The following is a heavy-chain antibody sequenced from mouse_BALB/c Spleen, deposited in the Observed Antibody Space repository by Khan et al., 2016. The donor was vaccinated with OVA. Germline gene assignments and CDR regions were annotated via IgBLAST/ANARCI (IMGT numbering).Heavy chain of an antibody. CDR3: ARRGRRWYFDY. CDR2: INPSTAYT. D-gene: IGHD1-1*01. CDR1: GYTFINYW. J-gene: IGHJ2*01. Sequence: VQLQQSGAELAKPGASVKMSCKASGYTFINYWILWVKQRPGQGLEWIGYINPSTAYTEYNQNFKDKATLTADKSSRTAYIQLSSLTSEDSAVYYCARRGRRWYFDYWGQGTTLTVSS. V-gene: IGHV1-7*01.